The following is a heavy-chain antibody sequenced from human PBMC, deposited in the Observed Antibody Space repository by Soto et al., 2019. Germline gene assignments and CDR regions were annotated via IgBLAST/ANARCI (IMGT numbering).Heavy chain of an antibody. V-gene: IGHV1-18*01. Sequence: QVQLVQSGAEVKKPGASVKVSCKASGYTFTSYGISWVRQAPGQGLEWMGWISAYNGNTNYAQKLQGRVTMTTDTSTSTAYMELRSLRSDDTAVYYCARAFVGIWFGELLGGDAFDIWGQGTMVTVSS. J-gene: IGHJ3*02. D-gene: IGHD3-10*01. CDR1: GYTFTSYG. CDR2: ISAYNGNT. CDR3: ARAFVGIWFGELLGGDAFDI.